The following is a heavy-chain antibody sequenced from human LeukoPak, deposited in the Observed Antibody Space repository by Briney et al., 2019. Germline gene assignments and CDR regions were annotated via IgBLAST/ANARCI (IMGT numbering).Heavy chain of an antibody. CDR2: ISGSSSYI. CDR1: GFTFSSYS. V-gene: IGHV3-21*01. Sequence: GGSLRLSCAASGFTFSSYSMNWVRQAPGKGLEWVSSISGSSSYIYYADSVKGRFTISRDNAENSLYLQMNSLRAEDTAVYYCAKSTVRGVITRFDYWGQGTLVTVSS. CDR3: AKSTVRGVITRFDY. J-gene: IGHJ4*02. D-gene: IGHD3-10*01.